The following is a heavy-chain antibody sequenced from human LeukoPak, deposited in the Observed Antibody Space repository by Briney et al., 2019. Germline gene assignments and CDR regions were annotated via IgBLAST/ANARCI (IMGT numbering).Heavy chain of an antibody. Sequence: PGGSLRLSCAASGFTFDDYGMNWVRQAPGKGLEWVSGIDWNGGSTGFSDSVKGRFTISRDNAKNSLYLQMNSLRAEDTALYHCARSLGNYFSSSAFEIWGQGTMVTVSS. CDR1: GFTFDDYG. CDR2: IDWNGGST. V-gene: IGHV3-20*01. D-gene: IGHD1-26*01. J-gene: IGHJ3*02. CDR3: ARSLGNYFSSSAFEI.